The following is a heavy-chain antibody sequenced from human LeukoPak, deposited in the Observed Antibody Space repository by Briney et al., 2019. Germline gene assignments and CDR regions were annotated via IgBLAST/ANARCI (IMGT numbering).Heavy chain of an antibody. Sequence: GGSLRLSYVVSGFDVTSYGIHWVRQAPGKGLEWVAVVSYDGRDKLYEDSVKGRFTVSRDNSKNTLYLQMNSLRAEDTAVYYCAREYYYDSSGYAGYWGQGTLVTVSS. CDR2: VSYDGRDK. D-gene: IGHD3-22*01. CDR3: AREYYYDSSGYAGY. J-gene: IGHJ4*02. CDR1: GFDVTSYG. V-gene: IGHV3-30*03.